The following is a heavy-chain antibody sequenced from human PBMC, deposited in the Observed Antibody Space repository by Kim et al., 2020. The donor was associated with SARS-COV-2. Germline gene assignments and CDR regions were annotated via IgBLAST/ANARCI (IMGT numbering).Heavy chain of an antibody. Sequence: ASVKVSCKASGYTFTSYGVNWVRQAPGQRLEWMGWINAGNGNTEYSQKFQGRVTITRDTSASTAYMELSSLRSEDTAVYYCATDKTPLAYCGGDCKTPLDSWGQGTLVTVSS. CDR3: ATDKTPLAYCGGDCKTPLDS. J-gene: IGHJ4*02. V-gene: IGHV1-3*01. CDR1: GYTFTSYG. CDR2: INAGNGNT. D-gene: IGHD2-21*01.